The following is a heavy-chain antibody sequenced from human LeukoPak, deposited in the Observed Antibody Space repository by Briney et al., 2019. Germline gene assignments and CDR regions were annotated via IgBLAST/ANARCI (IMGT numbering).Heavy chain of an antibody. CDR1: GGXISSYY. Sequence: PSETLSLTCTVSGGXISSYYCSWIRQPPGKGLEWIGYIYYSGSTNYSPSLKSRVTISVDTSKNQFSLKLSSVTAADTAVYYCARVTRGYSGYGYYYYGMDVWGQGTTVTVSS. CDR2: IYYSGST. CDR3: ARVTRGYSGYGYYYYGMDV. V-gene: IGHV4-59*01. J-gene: IGHJ6*02. D-gene: IGHD5-12*01.